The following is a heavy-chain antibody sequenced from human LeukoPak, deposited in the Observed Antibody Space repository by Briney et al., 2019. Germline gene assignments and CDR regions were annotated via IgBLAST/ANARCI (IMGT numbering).Heavy chain of an antibody. CDR2: INPNSGGT. V-gene: IGHV1-2*02. CDR1: GYTFTSYY. D-gene: IGHD6-19*01. CDR3: ARVAQWLVDFDY. Sequence: ASVKVSCKASGYTFTSYYMHWVRQAPGQGLEWMGWINPNSGGTNYAQKFQGRVTMTRDTSISTAYMELSRLRSDDTAVYYCARVAQWLVDFDYWGQGTLVTVSS. J-gene: IGHJ4*02.